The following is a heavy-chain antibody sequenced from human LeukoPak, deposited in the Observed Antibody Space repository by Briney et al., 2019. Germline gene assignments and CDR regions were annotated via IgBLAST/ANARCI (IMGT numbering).Heavy chain of an antibody. Sequence: PGGSLRLSCAASGFTFSTYWMSWVRQAPGKGLEWVANIKQDGSEKYYVGSVKGRFTISRDNAKNSLYLQMNSLRAEDTAVYYCTSGNYFDSWGQGTLVTVSS. J-gene: IGHJ4*02. CDR1: GFTFSTYW. V-gene: IGHV3-7*01. D-gene: IGHD1-26*01. CDR2: IKQDGSEK. CDR3: TSGNYFDS.